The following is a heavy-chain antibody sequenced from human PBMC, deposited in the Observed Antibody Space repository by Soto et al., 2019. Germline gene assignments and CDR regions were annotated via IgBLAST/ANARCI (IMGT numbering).Heavy chain of an antibody. V-gene: IGHV4-61*01. D-gene: IGHD2-2*01. CDR3: ARGVVVPAAANWFDP. Sequence: PSETLSLTCTVSGGSVSSGSYYWSWIRQPPGKGLEWIGYIYYSGSTNYNPSLKSRVTISVDTSKNQFSLKLSSVTAADTAVYYCARGVVVPAAANWFDPWGQGTLVTVSS. J-gene: IGHJ5*02. CDR1: GGSVSSGSYY. CDR2: IYYSGST.